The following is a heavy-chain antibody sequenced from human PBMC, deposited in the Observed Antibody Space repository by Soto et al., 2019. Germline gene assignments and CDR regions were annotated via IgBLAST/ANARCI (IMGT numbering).Heavy chain of an antibody. V-gene: IGHV1-18*01. CDR3: ARGRYGDC. D-gene: IGHD1-1*01. Sequence: QVNLVQSGAEVKKPGASVKVSCKASGYTFTSYGITWVRQAPGQGLEWMGWISAHNGNTDYAQKLQGRVIVTRDTSTTTAYMELRGLRSDDTAVYYWARGRYGDCWGQGARVTVSS. CDR2: ISAHNGNT. J-gene: IGHJ4*02. CDR1: GYTFTSYG.